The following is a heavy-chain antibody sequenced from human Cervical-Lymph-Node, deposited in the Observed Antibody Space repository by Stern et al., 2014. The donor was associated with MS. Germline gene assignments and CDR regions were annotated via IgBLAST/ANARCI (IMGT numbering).Heavy chain of an antibody. CDR1: GYTFTSYG. CDR2: ISAYNGNT. J-gene: IGHJ5*02. D-gene: IGHD6-13*01. V-gene: IGHV1-18*01. Sequence: VQLVESGAEVQKPGASVKVSCKASGYTFTSYGLSWVGQAPAQGLEWMGCISAYNGNTNYAQKLQGRVTMTTDTSTSTAYMELRSLRSDDTAVYYCARASSSWYLNWFDPWGQGTLVTVSS. CDR3: ARASSSWYLNWFDP.